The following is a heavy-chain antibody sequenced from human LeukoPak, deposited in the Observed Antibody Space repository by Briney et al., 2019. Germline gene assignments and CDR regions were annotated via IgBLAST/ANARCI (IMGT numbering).Heavy chain of an antibody. CDR3: AKDLDYTTYWYYFDS. Sequence: GGSLRLSCTPSGFTFSSYVMNWVRQAPGKGLEWVSGIGAGGTFTYYADSVKGRFTISRDNSRNTLYLQMNSPRADDTAEYYCAKDLDYTTYWYYFDSWGQLTLVTVSS. CDR2: IGAGGTFT. D-gene: IGHD4-11*01. J-gene: IGHJ4*02. CDR1: GFTFSSYV. V-gene: IGHV3-23*01.